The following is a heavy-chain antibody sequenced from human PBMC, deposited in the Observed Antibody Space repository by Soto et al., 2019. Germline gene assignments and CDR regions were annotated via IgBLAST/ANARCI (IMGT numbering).Heavy chain of an antibody. CDR2: MNPNSGNT. CDR1: GYTFTSDD. D-gene: IGHD6-13*01. J-gene: IGHJ6*02. V-gene: IGHV1-8*01. CDR3: AREESSGAAAGTGYYYYYGMDV. Sequence: ASVKVSCKASGYTFTSDDINWVRQATGQGLEWMGWMNPNSGNTGYAQKFQGRVTMTRNTSISTAYMELSSLRSEDSAVYYCAREESSGAAAGTGYYYYYGMDVWGQGTTVTAP.